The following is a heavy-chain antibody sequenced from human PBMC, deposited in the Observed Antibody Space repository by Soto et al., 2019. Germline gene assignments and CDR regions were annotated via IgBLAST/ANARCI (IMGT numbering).Heavy chain of an antibody. CDR1: GFTFSSSG. J-gene: IGHJ4*02. D-gene: IGHD6-13*01. CDR3: ARDDVKAHSWYRFLAY. V-gene: IGHV3-21*01. CDR2: IKSSGNYI. Sequence: EVHLVESGGGLVKPGGSLRLSCAASGFTFSSSGMNWVRQAPGKGLEWVSSIKSSGNYIYYADSVKGRFTIARENAKHSLCLPMHSLRVEDTAVYYCARDDVKAHSWYRFLAYGGQGILVTVSS.